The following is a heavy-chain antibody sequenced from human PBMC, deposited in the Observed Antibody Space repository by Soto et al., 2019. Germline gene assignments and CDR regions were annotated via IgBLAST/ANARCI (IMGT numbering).Heavy chain of an antibody. CDR1: GFTFTSYA. CDR3: Y. Sequence: GGSLRLSCAASGFTFTSYAMDWVRQAPGQGLEWVSTISYSGHTTYYADSVKGRFTISRDNSNNTLYLQMDSLRGEDLTSNFDYWGQGTLVTVSS. V-gene: IGHV3-23*01. CDR2: ISYSGHTT. J-gene: IGHJ4*02.